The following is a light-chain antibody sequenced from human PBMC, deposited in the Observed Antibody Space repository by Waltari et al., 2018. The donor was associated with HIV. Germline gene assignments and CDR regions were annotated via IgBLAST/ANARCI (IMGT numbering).Light chain of an antibody. Sequence: QSALTPPASVSGSPGQSITISCTGSNTDVGGSNYVSWYQQHPGKAPKLMIYEVSNRPSGVSNRFSGSKSGNTASLTISGLQTEDEADYYCSSYTSSNTLVFGGGTKLTVL. CDR2: EVS. CDR1: NTDVGGSNY. V-gene: IGLV2-14*01. J-gene: IGLJ2*01. CDR3: SSYTSSNTLV.